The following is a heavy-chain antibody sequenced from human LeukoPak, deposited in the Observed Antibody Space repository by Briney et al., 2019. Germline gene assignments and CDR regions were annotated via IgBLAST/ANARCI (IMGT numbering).Heavy chain of an antibody. CDR3: ARQMYSSSWVDY. CDR1: GYSFTSCW. J-gene: IGHJ4*02. V-gene: IGHV5-51*01. Sequence: GESLMISCKTSGYSFTSCWIGWVRQMPGKGLEWMGIIYPGDSDTRYSPSFQGQVTISADKSISTAYLQWSSLKASDTAMYYCARQMYSSSWVDYWGQGALVTVSS. D-gene: IGHD6-13*01. CDR2: IYPGDSDT.